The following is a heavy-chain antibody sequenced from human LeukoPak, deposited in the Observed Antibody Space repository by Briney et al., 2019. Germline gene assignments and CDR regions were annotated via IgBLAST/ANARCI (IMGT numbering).Heavy chain of an antibody. J-gene: IGHJ4*02. D-gene: IGHD6-19*01. CDR2: ISAYNGDT. Sequence: ASVKVSCKASGYTFTNYHVSWVRGAPGQGLEWMGWISAYNGDTNYAQNLQGRVTMTKDTSTSTAYMELRSLRSDDTAVYYCARGSPSVWIAVPGRSHYFDYWGQGTLVTVSS. CDR3: ARGSPSVWIAVPGRSHYFDY. V-gene: IGHV1-18*01. CDR1: GYTFTNYH.